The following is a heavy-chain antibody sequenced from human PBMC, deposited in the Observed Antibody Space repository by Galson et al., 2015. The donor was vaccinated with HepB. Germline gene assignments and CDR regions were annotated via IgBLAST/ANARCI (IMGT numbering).Heavy chain of an antibody. CDR1: GFTFSTYA. D-gene: IGHD6-19*01. CDR2: VSHDGYTE. V-gene: IGHV3-30-3*01. CDR3: ARGTIAVAGLDY. J-gene: IGHJ4*02. Sequence: SLRLSCAASGFTFSTYAMHWLRQAPGKGLEWVAVVSHDGYTEYYADSVKGRFTISRDNSKDTLYLQTNSLRDDDTAVYYCARGTIAVAGLDYWGQGTLVTVSS.